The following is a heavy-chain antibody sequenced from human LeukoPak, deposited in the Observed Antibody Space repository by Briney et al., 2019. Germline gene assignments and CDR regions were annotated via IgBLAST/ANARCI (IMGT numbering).Heavy chain of an antibody. D-gene: IGHD6-13*01. CDR3: ARVSSSWYRFFDY. CDR2: INPNSGGT. V-gene: IGHV1-2*02. CDR1: GYTFTGYY. J-gene: IGHJ4*02. Sequence: GASVKVSCKASGYTFTGYYMHWVRQAPGQGLEWMGWINPNSGGTNYAQKFQGRFTMTRDTSISTAYMELSRLRSDDTAVYYCARVSSSWYRFFDYWGQGTLVTVSS.